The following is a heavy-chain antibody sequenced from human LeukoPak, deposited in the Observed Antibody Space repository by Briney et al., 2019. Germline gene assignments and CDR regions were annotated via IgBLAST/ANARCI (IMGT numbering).Heavy chain of an antibody. V-gene: IGHV3-30*02. CDR1: GFTFSSYG. Sequence: PGGSLRLSCAASGFTFSSYGMHWVRQAPGKGLEWVAFIRYDGSNKYYADSVKGRFTISRDNSKNTLYLQMNSLRAEDTAVYYCAKEYYGSGGYSYYYYYMDVWGKGTTVTVSS. D-gene: IGHD3-10*01. J-gene: IGHJ6*03. CDR3: AKEYYGSGGYSYYYYYMDV. CDR2: IRYDGSNK.